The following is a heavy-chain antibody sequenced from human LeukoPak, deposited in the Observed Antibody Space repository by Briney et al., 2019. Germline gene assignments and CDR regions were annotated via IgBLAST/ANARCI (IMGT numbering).Heavy chain of an antibody. D-gene: IGHD2-21*01. V-gene: IGHV3-7*04. J-gene: IGHJ4*02. CDR2: VNRDGTEK. CDR3: VRGDWYFES. Sequence: GGSLRLSCVTSGFNFSDSRMTWVRQAPGKGLQWVANVNRDGTEKHFLDSVEGRLTISRDNAKKSLYLQMSSLRPQDTAVYFCVRGDWYFESWGQGTLVTVSS. CDR1: GFNFSDSR.